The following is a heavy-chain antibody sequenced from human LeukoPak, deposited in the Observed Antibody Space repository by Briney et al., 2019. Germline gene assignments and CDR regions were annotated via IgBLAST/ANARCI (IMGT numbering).Heavy chain of an antibody. CDR2: INSDGSST. CDR3: ARMGSSGYYSDY. J-gene: IGHJ4*02. V-gene: IGHV3-74*01. Sequence: GGSLRLSCAASGFTFSSYWMHWVRQAPGKGLVWVSRINSDGSSTSYADSVKGRFTISRDNAKNTLYLQTNSLRAEDTAVYYCARMGSSGYYSDYWGQGTLVTVSS. D-gene: IGHD3-22*01. CDR1: GFTFSSYW.